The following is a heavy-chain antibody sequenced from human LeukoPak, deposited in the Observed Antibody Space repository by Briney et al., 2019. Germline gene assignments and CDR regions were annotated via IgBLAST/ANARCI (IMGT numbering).Heavy chain of an antibody. CDR1: GGSISSSSYY. CDR2: IYYSGST. J-gene: IGHJ4*02. CDR3: AREGSSWYRGTFDY. V-gene: IGHV4-39*07. Sequence: SETLSLTCTVSGGSISSSSYYWGWIRQPPGKGLEWIGSIYYSGSTYYNPSLKSRVTISVDRSKNQFSLKLSSVTAADTAVYYCAREGSSWYRGTFDYWGQGTLVTVSS. D-gene: IGHD6-13*01.